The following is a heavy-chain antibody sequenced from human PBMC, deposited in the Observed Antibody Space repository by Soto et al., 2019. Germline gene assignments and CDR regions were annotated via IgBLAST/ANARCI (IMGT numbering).Heavy chain of an antibody. CDR3: AHRPPREQQLVSRRWEGFDY. J-gene: IGHJ4*02. CDR2: IYWDDDK. CDR1: GFSLSTSGVG. Sequence: SGPTLVNPTQTLTLTCTFSGFSLSTSGVGVGWIRQPPGKALEWLALIYWDDDKRYSPSLKSRLTITKDTSKNQVVLTMTNMDPVDTATYYCAHRPPREQQLVSRRWEGFDYWGQGTLVTVSS. V-gene: IGHV2-5*02. D-gene: IGHD6-13*01.